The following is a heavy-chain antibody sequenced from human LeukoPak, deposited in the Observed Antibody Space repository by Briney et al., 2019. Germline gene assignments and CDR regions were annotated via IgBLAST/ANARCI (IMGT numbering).Heavy chain of an antibody. CDR3: ARERDEDAFDI. J-gene: IGHJ3*02. V-gene: IGHV3-53*01. D-gene: IGHD2-21*02. Sequence: GGSLRLSCAASGFTVSGNYMSWVRQAPGKGLEWVSVIYSGGSTYYADSVKGRFTISRDNSKNTLYLQMNSLRAEDTAVYYCARERDEDAFDIWGQGTMVTVSS. CDR1: GFTVSGNY. CDR2: IYSGGST.